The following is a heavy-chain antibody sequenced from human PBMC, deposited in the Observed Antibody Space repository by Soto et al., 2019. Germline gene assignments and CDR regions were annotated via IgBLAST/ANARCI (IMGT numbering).Heavy chain of an antibody. V-gene: IGHV3-48*03. D-gene: IGHD4-17*01. Sequence: GGSLRLSCAASGFTFSSYEMNWVRQAPGKGLEWVSYISRSGTTIYYTDSVKGRFTISRDNAKNSLYLQMNSLRAEDTAVYFCAREAYGGNPFDYWGQGTLVTV. CDR2: ISRSGTTI. CDR3: AREAYGGNPFDY. CDR1: GFTFSSYE. J-gene: IGHJ4*02.